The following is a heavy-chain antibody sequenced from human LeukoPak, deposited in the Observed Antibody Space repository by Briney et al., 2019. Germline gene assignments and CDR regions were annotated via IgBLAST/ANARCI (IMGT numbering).Heavy chain of an antibody. CDR3: ARDSDHSSGRGIDY. V-gene: IGHV4-4*07. CDR2: IYSSGST. D-gene: IGHD3-10*01. CDR1: GGSISGYY. Sequence: SETLSLTCTVSGGSISGYYWSWIRQPAGKGLEWIGRIYSSGSTSYNPSLNSRVTMSVDTFKNQFSLKLTSVTAADTAVYYCARDSDHSSGRGIDYWGQGTLVTVSS. J-gene: IGHJ4*02.